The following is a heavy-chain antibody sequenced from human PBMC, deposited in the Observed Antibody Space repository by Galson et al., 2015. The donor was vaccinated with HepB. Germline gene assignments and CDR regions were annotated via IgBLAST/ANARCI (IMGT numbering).Heavy chain of an antibody. CDR2: INPDSGDA. CDR1: GYSFTNYF. J-gene: IGHJ3*02. Sequence: SVKVSCKASGYSFTNYFLHWGRQAPGHGLEWMGWINPDSGDANSAHKFQGRVTVTRDRSISTAYMVLSSLTSDDTAVYYCASSTGLLGRDDALDIWGQGTMVVVSS. D-gene: IGHD2-2*01. CDR3: ASSTGLLGRDDALDI. V-gene: IGHV1-2*02.